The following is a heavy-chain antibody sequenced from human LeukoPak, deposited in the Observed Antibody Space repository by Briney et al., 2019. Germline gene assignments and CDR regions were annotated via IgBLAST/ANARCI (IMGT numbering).Heavy chain of an antibody. D-gene: IGHD3-10*01. Sequence: SETLSLTCTVSNSSISSYYWSWIRQPPGKGLEWIGYIYYSGSTNYNPSLKSRVTISVDTSKNQFSLKLSSVTAADTAVYYCARQASGRRDFDYWGQGTLVTVSS. CDR2: IYYSGST. V-gene: IGHV4-59*08. CDR1: NSSISSYY. J-gene: IGHJ4*02. CDR3: ARQASGRRDFDY.